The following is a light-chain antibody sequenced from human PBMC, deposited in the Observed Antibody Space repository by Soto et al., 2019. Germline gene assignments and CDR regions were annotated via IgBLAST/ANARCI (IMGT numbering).Light chain of an antibody. CDR2: VNS. CDR1: SSNIGAGSD. CDR3: QSYDSSLSGSV. J-gene: IGLJ3*02. V-gene: IGLV1-40*01. Sequence: QSVLTQPPSVSGAPGQRVTISCTGSSSNIGAGSDVHWYQQLPGTASKLLIYVNSYRPSGVPDRFSGSKSGTSASLAITGLQAEDEADYYCQSYDSSLSGSVFGGGTKLTVL.